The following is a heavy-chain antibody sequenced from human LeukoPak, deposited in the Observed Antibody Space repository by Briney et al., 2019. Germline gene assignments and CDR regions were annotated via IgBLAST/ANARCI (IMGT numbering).Heavy chain of an antibody. CDR2: ISSSGSTI. J-gene: IGHJ1*01. CDR3: AKGPILVISTQYFQH. Sequence: GGSLRLSCAASGFTFSSYEMNWVRQAPGKGLEWVSYISSSGSTIYYADSVKGRFTISRDSSKNTLYLQMNSLRAEDTAVYYCAKGPILVISTQYFQHWGQGTLVSVSS. V-gene: IGHV3-48*03. D-gene: IGHD3-22*01. CDR1: GFTFSSYE.